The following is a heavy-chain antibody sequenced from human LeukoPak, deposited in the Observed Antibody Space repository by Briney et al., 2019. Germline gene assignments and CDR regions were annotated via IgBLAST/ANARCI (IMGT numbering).Heavy chain of an antibody. J-gene: IGHJ4*02. CDR3: ARDGRDSYASGGRRPYYIDY. Sequence: PGGSLRLSCAASGFTFSTYAMSWVRQAPGKGLEWVALIWYGGDKKYFADSVKGRFTISKDNSKSTLYLHMNTLSDDDTAVYFCARDGRDSYASGGRRPYYIDYWGQGTLVTVSS. V-gene: IGHV3-33*08. D-gene: IGHD3-10*01. CDR2: IWYGGDKK. CDR1: GFTFSTYA.